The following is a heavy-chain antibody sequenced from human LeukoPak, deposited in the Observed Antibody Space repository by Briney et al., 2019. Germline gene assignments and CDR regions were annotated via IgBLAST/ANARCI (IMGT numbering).Heavy chain of an antibody. CDR2: FYYSGST. CDR3: ARHEYSGSYYGLSWFDP. D-gene: IGHD1-26*01. Sequence: SETLSLTCTVSGGSISNSGYYWGWIRQPPGKGLEWIASFYYSGSTYYNPSLKSRVTISVDTSKNQLSLKLSSPTAADTAVYYCARHEYSGSYYGLSWFDPWGQGTLVTVSS. CDR1: GGSISNSGYY. V-gene: IGHV4-39*01. J-gene: IGHJ5*02.